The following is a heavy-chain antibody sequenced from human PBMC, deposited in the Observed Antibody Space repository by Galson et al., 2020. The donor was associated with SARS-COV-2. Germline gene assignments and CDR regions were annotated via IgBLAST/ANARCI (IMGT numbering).Heavy chain of an antibody. D-gene: IGHD7-27*01. V-gene: IGHV4-61*08. CDR3: ARDQKLWGGRYYYYYGMDV. Sequence: ASETLSLTCSVSGASVNSDGYYWNWIRQPPGKGLEWIGSIYHSGNTKYNASLKSRVTISVDTSKKQFSLKLSSVTAADTAVYYCARDQKLWGGRYYYYYGMDVWGQGTTVTVSS. CDR1: GASVNSDGYY. J-gene: IGHJ6*02. CDR2: IYHSGNT.